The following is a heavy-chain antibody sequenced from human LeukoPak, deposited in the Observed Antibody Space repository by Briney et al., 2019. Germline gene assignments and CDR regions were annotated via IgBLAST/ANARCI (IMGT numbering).Heavy chain of an antibody. CDR3: ARDGRGGWDY. D-gene: IGHD3-16*01. V-gene: IGHV1-69*04. CDR1: GSTFSSYA. J-gene: IGHJ4*02. CDR2: IIPILGIA. Sequence: SVKVSCKASGSTFSSYAISWVRQAPGQGLEWMGRIIPILGIANYAQKFQGRVTITADKSTSTAYMELSSLRSEDTAVYYCARDGRGGWDYWGQGTLVTVSS.